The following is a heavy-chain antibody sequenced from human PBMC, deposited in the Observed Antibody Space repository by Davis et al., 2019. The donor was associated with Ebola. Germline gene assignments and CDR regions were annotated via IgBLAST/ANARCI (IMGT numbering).Heavy chain of an antibody. J-gene: IGHJ4*02. CDR2: ISSSGSTL. CDR3: ARGDRDDYVWGSYRRYFDY. CDR1: GFTFSSYE. V-gene: IGHV3-48*03. D-gene: IGHD3-16*02. Sequence: PGGSLRLSCAASGFTFSSYEMNWVRQAPGKGLEWISYISSSGSTLYYADSVKGRFTISRDNAKNSLYLKMNSLRAEDTAVYYCARGDRDDYVWGSYRRYFDYWGQGTLVTVSS.